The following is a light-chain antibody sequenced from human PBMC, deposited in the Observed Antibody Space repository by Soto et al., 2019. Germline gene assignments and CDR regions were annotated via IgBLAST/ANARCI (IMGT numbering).Light chain of an antibody. Sequence: EIMMTQSPATLSVSPGERATLPCWASQSVSNDLAWYQQKPGQAPRLLIYGSSTRVTGIPARFSGGGSGTEFTLTISRLQSEDFAVYYCQQYNSWPTFGQGTKVDIK. CDR1: QSVSND. CDR3: QQYNSWPT. J-gene: IGKJ1*01. V-gene: IGKV3-15*01. CDR2: GSS.